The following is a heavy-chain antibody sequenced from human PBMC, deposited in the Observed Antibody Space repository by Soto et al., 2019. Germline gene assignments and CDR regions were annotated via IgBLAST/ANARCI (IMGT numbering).Heavy chain of an antibody. CDR1: GFTFSSYS. CDR3: AILSTNLRRDYYYYYGMDV. V-gene: IGHV3-21*01. Sequence: GGSLRLSCAASGFTFSSYSMNWVRQAPGKGLEWVSSISSSSSYIYCADSVKGRFTISRDNAKNSLYLQMNSLRAEDTAVYYCAILSTNLRRDYYYYYGMDVWGQGTTVTVSS. J-gene: IGHJ6*02. CDR2: ISSSSSYI. D-gene: IGHD2-2*01.